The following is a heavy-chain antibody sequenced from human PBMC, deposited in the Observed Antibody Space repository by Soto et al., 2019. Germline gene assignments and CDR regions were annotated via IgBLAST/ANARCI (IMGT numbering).Heavy chain of an antibody. Sequence: QVQLQESGPGLVKPSQTLSLTCTVSGGSISSGDYYWSWIRQPPGKGLEWIGYIYYSGSTHYNTSLKSRVTMSVDTSKNQFSLKLSSVTAAATAVYYCASISSSWYRINWFDPWGQRTLVTVS. D-gene: IGHD6-13*01. CDR2: IYYSGST. J-gene: IGHJ5*02. V-gene: IGHV4-30-4*01. CDR1: GGSISSGDYY. CDR3: ASISSSWYRINWFDP.